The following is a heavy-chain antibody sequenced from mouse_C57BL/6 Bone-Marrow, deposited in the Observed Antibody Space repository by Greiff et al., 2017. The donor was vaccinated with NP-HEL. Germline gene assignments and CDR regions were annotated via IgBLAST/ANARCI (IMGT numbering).Heavy chain of an antibody. CDR2: IWTGGGT. CDR1: GFSLTSYA. D-gene: IGHD1-1*01. Sequence: VKLMESGPGLVAPSQSLSITCTVSGFSLTSYAISWVRQPPGKGLEWLGVIWTGGGTNYNSALKSRLSISKDNSKSQVFLKMNSLQTDDTARYYCARGYYYGSNAMDYWGQGTSVTVSS. J-gene: IGHJ4*01. V-gene: IGHV2-9-1*01. CDR3: ARGYYYGSNAMDY.